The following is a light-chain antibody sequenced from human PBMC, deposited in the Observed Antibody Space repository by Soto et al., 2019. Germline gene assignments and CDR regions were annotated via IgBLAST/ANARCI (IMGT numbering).Light chain of an antibody. V-gene: IGLV2-14*01. J-gene: IGLJ1*01. CDR1: SSDVGGYNS. CDR2: DVT. CDR3: SSFTRSIPYG. Sequence: QSVLTQPASVSGSPGQSITISCAGTSSDVGGYNSVSWYRQDPGKAPKLIIYDVTYRPSGVSNRFSGSKSGNPASLTISGLQSEDYSDYHCSSFTRSIPYGIATGTKAT.